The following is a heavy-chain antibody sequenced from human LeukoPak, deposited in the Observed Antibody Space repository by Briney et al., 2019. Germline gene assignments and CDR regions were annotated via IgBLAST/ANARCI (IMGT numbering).Heavy chain of an antibody. CDR1: GFTFSTYW. Sequence: GGSLRLSCAASGFTFSTYWMSWVRQAPGKGLEWVANIKQDGSEKYYVDSVKGRFTISRDNAKNSLYLQMNSLRAEDTALYYWARYQGGGWDVWGQGTTVTVSS. CDR2: IKQDGSEK. D-gene: IGHD6-25*01. CDR3: ARYQGGGWDV. V-gene: IGHV3-7*01. J-gene: IGHJ6*02.